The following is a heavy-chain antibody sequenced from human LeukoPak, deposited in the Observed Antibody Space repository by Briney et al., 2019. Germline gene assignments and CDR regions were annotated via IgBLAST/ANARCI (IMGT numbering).Heavy chain of an antibody. CDR2: IKQDGSEK. V-gene: IGHV3-7*01. Sequence: GGSLRLSCAVSGCSVSGYWMSWVRQASGEGLEWVANIKQDGSEKNYVDSVKGRFTFYRDNAENSLFLQMNSLRVEDTAVYYCAREWQGGIAAAGTRIEGDYWGQGTLVAVSS. CDR1: GCSVSGYW. D-gene: IGHD6-13*01. CDR3: AREWQGGIAAAGTRIEGDY. J-gene: IGHJ4*02.